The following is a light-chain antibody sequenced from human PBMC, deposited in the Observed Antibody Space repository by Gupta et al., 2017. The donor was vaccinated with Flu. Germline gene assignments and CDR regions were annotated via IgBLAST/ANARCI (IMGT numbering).Light chain of an antibody. CDR3: QHYNGYPIT. V-gene: IGKV1-5*03. J-gene: IGKJ4*01. CDR1: QSINSW. Sequence: DIQMTQSPSTLSASVGDRVTITCRASQSINSWLAWYQQKPGKAPKPLIYKASSLESGVTSRFSGSGSGTEFTLTISSLQPDDSATYYCQHYNGYPITFGGGTTVEI. CDR2: KAS.